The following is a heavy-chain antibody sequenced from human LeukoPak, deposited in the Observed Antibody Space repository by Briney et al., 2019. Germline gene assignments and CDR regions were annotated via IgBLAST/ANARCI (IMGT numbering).Heavy chain of an antibody. CDR1: GYTFTSYY. J-gene: IGHJ3*02. D-gene: IGHD3-10*01. CDR3: ARDPLWGSGTSTAFDI. CDR2: INPSGGST. V-gene: IGHV1-46*01. Sequence: ASVKVSCKASGYTFTSYYMHWVRQAPGQGLEWMGIINPSGGSTSYAQKFQGRVTMTRDTSTSTVYMELSSLRSEDTAVYYCARDPLWGSGTSTAFDIWGQGTMVTVSS.